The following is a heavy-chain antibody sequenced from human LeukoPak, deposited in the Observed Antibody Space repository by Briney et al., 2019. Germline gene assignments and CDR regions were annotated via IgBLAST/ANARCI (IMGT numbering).Heavy chain of an antibody. Sequence: ASVKVSCKASGYTFTGYYMHWVRQAPGQGLEWMGWINPNSGGTNYAQKFQGRVTMTRDTSISTAYVELSRLRSDDTAVYYCARARITMVRGSRYGMDVWGQGTTVTVSS. CDR1: GYTFTGYY. D-gene: IGHD3-10*01. V-gene: IGHV1-2*02. CDR2: INPNSGGT. J-gene: IGHJ6*02. CDR3: ARARITMVRGSRYGMDV.